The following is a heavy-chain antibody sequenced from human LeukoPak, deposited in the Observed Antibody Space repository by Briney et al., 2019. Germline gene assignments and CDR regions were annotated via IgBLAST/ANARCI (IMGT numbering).Heavy chain of an antibody. J-gene: IGHJ2*01. V-gene: IGHV4-59*01. CDR1: GGSISTYY. CDR3: ARVGQGCFDL. Sequence: SETLSLTCTVSGGSISTYYWSWIQQPPGKGLEWLGYIDYSGSTNYNPSLKSRVTISVDTSKNQFSLRLSSVTAADTATYYCARVGQGCFDLWGRGTLVTVSS. CDR2: IDYSGST.